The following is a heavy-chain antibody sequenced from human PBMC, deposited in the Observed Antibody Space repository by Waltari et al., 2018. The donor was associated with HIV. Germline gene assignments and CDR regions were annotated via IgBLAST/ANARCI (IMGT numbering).Heavy chain of an antibody. V-gene: IGHV1-2*02. CDR2: INPNSGGT. D-gene: IGHD2-2*02. Sequence: QVQLVQSGAEVKKPGASVKVSCKASGYTFTGYYMHWVRPAPGHGLEWMGWINPNSGGTNYAQKFQGRVTMTRDTSITTAYMELSRLRSDDRAVYYCARDLEGYCSSTSCYTLDYWGQGTLVTVSS. J-gene: IGHJ4*02. CDR1: GYTFTGYY. CDR3: ARDLEGYCSSTSCYTLDY.